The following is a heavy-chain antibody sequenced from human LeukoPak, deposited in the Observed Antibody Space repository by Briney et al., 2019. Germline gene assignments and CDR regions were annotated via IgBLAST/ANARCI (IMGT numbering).Heavy chain of an antibody. V-gene: IGHV3-11*01. D-gene: IGHD6-13*01. CDR1: GFTFSDYY. CDR3: ARRPAAGRCFDY. J-gene: IGHJ4*02. Sequence: GGSLRLSCAVSGFTFSDYYMSWIRQAPGKGLEWVSYISSGGSTISHADSVKGRFTISRDNAENSLYLQMNSLRAEETAVYYCARRPAAGRCFDYWGQGTLVTVSS. CDR2: ISSGGSTI.